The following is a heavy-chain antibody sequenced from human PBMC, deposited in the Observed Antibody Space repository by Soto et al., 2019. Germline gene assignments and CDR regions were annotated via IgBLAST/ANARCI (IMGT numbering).Heavy chain of an antibody. Sequence: GGSLRLSCAASGFTFSSYSMNWVRQAPGKGLEWVSYISSSSSTIYYADSVKGRFTISRDNAKNSLYLQMNSLRDEDTAVYYCARDNYDSSGYYSASLDYWGQGTLVTVSS. CDR1: GFTFSSYS. J-gene: IGHJ4*02. D-gene: IGHD3-22*01. CDR2: ISSSSSTI. CDR3: ARDNYDSSGYYSASLDY. V-gene: IGHV3-48*02.